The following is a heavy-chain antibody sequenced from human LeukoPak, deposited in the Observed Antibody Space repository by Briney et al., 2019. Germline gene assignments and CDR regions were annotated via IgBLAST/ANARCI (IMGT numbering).Heavy chain of an antibody. CDR3: ARDLAVAGKAFDF. CDR2: IYHSGSA. J-gene: IGHJ4*02. D-gene: IGHD6-19*01. Sequence: SETLSLTCTVSGFSITTGYYWDWIRQSPGKGLEWIGKIYHSGSAYYNPSFKSRVSISVDTSKNQFSLRVTSLTAADTAVYFCARDLAVAGKAFDFWGQGIPVTIPS. CDR1: GFSITTGYY. V-gene: IGHV4-38-2*02.